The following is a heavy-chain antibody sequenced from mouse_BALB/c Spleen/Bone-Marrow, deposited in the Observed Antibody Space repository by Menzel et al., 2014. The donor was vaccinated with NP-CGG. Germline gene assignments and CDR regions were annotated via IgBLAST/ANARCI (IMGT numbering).Heavy chain of an antibody. J-gene: IGHJ2*01. V-gene: IGHV5-4*02. CDR2: ISDGGSYT. CDR1: GSTFSDYY. Sequence: DVMLVESGGGLVKPGGSLKLSCAASGSTFSDYYMYWVRQTPEKRLEWVATISDGGSYTYYPDSVKGRFTISRDNAKNNLYLQMSSLKSEDTAMYYCARVSYDYFDYWGQGTTLTVSS. D-gene: IGHD2-4*01. CDR3: ARVSYDYFDY.